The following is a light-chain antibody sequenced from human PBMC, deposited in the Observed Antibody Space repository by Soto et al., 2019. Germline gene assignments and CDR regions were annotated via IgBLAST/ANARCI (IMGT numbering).Light chain of an antibody. CDR2: EVS. Sequence: QSALTQPASVSGSPGQSITISCTGTSSDVGGYKYVSWYQHHPGKAPKLMIYEVSNRPSGVSNRFSGSKSGNTASLSISGLQAEDEADYYCSSYTSSSTLVFGGGPKLTVL. V-gene: IGLV2-14*01. CDR3: SSYTSSSTLV. J-gene: IGLJ2*01. CDR1: SSDVGGYKY.